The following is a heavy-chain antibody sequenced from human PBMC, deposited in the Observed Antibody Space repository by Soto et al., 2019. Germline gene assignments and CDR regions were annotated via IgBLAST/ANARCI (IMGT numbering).Heavy chain of an antibody. Sequence: SETLSLTCTVSGGSISSYYWSWIRQPPGKGLEWIGYIYYSGSTNYNPSLKSRVTISVDTSKNQFSLKLSSVTAADTAVYYCARGRFGAGRYYYGMDVWGQGTPVTVYS. J-gene: IGHJ6*02. V-gene: IGHV4-59*01. CDR1: GGSISSYY. CDR2: IYYSGST. D-gene: IGHD3-10*01. CDR3: ARGRFGAGRYYYGMDV.